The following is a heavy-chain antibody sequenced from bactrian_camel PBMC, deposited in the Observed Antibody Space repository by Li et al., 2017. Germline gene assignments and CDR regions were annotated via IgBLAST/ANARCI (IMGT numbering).Heavy chain of an antibody. CDR2: IDTDGST. D-gene: IGHD2*01. CDR1: GYTISRIC. J-gene: IGHJ4*01. Sequence: HVQLVESGGGVVQPGGSLRLSCAASGYTISRICMGWFRQAPGKEREGVATIDTDGSTRYADSVKGRFAISQDNAKNTVYLQMNSLKPEDTAMYSCAAESGGSVVRGDFCFPNYWGQGTQVTV. V-gene: IGHV3S53*01. CDR3: AAESGGSVVRGDFCFPNY.